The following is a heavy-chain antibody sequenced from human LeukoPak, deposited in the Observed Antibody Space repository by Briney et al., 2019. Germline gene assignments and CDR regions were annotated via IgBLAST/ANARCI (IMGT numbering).Heavy chain of an antibody. D-gene: IGHD5-12*01. V-gene: IGHV3-33*01. CDR2: IWYDGVNK. CDR3: AREGIVATLDY. Sequence: PGRSLRLSCAASGFSFSNYGMHWVRQAPCKGLEWVAVIWYDGVNKYYADSVKGRFTISRDMPKNTLYLQMNSLRAEDTAVYYCAREGIVATLDYWGQGTLVTVSS. CDR1: GFSFSNYG. J-gene: IGHJ4*02.